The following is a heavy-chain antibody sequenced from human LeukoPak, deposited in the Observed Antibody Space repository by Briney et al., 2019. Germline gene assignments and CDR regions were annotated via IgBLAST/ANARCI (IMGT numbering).Heavy chain of an antibody. D-gene: IGHD3-16*01. CDR1: GGSISSYY. J-gene: IGHJ5*02. CDR3: ARDKDDYAIRALSFDP. CDR2: IYYSGST. V-gene: IGHV4-59*01. Sequence: PSETLSLTCTVSGGSISSYYWSWIRQPPGKGLEWIGYIYYSGSTNYNPSLKSRVTISVDTSKNQFSLKLSSVTAADTAVYYCARDKDDYAIRALSFDPWGQGTLVTVSS.